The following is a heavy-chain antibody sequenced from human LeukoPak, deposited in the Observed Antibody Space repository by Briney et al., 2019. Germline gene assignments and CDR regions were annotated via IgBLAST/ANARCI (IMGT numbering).Heavy chain of an antibody. J-gene: IGHJ3*02. CDR2: IYYSGST. CDR3: AREVGYCSRTSCYNRAFDI. V-gene: IGHV4-30-4*08. D-gene: IGHD2-2*02. Sequence: SETLSLTCIVSGGSITSYYWSWIRQPPGKGLEWIGYIYYSGSTYYNPSLKSRVTISIDTSKNQFSLRLSSVTAADTAVYYCAREVGYCSRTSCYNRAFDIWGQGTMVTVSS. CDR1: GGSITSYY.